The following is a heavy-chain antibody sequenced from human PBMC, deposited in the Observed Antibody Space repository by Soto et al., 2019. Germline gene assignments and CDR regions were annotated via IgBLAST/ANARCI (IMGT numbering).Heavy chain of an antibody. CDR1: GFTFSSYA. D-gene: IGHD3-9*01. CDR3: ANMGVILTGLY. Sequence: GGSLRLSCAASGFTFSSYARSWVRQAPGKGLEWVSAISGSGGSTYYADSVKGRFTISRDNSKNTLYLQMNSLRAEDTAVYYCANMGVILTGLYWGQGTLVTVSS. J-gene: IGHJ4*02. CDR2: ISGSGGST. V-gene: IGHV3-23*01.